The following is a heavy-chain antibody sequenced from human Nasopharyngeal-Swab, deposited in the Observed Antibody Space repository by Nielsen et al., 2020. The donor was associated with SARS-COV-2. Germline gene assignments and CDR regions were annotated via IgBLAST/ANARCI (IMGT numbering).Heavy chain of an antibody. CDR2: IYYSGST. CDR1: GGSISGYY. CDR3: AVQLWLRGGFDY. D-gene: IGHD5-18*01. V-gene: IGHV4-39*01. J-gene: IGHJ4*02. Sequence: SETLSLTCTVSGGSISGYYWGWIRQPPGKGLEWIGSIYYSGSTYYNPSLKSRVTISVDTSKNQFSLKLSSVTAADTAVYYCAVQLWLRGGFDYWGQGTLVTVSS.